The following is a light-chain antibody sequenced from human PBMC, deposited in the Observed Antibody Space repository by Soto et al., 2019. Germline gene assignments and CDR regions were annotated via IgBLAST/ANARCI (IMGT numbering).Light chain of an antibody. Sequence: EIVMTQSPATLSVSPGERATLSCRASQSISNNLAWYQQKPGQAPRLLIHGASTRATAIPARFSGSGSGTEFTLTISSLQSEDFAVYYCQQFDSSLYTFGQGTKLEIK. CDR1: QSISNN. CDR3: QQFDSSLYT. CDR2: GAS. J-gene: IGKJ2*01. V-gene: IGKV3-15*01.